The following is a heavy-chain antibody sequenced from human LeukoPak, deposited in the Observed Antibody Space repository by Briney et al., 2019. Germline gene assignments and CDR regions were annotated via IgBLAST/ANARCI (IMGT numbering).Heavy chain of an antibody. CDR2: INWNGGST. V-gene: IGHV3-20*04. Sequence: GGSLRLSCAASGFTLDDYGMSWVRQAPGKGLEWGSGINWNGGSTGYADSVKGRFTISRDNAKNSLYLQMNSLRAKDTALYYCARDYYDSSGSSWFDPWGQGTLVTVSS. D-gene: IGHD3-22*01. CDR3: ARDYYDSSGSSWFDP. J-gene: IGHJ5*02. CDR1: GFTLDDYG.